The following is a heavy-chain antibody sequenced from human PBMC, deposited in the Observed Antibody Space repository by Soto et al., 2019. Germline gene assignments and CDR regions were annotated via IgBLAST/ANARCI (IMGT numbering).Heavy chain of an antibody. CDR1: GFTVSSNY. V-gene: IGHV3-66*01. CDR3: AREAKSGSYYYDY. Sequence: EVQLVESGGGLVQPGGSLRLSCADSGFTVSSNYMSWVRQAPGKGLEWVSVIYSGGSTYYADSVKGRCTISRAKNTLYLQMNSLRAEDTAVYYCAREAKSGSYYYDYWGQGTLVTVSS. CDR2: IYSGGST. J-gene: IGHJ4*02. D-gene: IGHD1-26*01.